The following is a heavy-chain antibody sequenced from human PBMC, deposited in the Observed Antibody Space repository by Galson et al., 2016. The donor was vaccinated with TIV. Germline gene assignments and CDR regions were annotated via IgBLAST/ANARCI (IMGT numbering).Heavy chain of an antibody. CDR3: ATETGSSGMDV. J-gene: IGHJ6*02. D-gene: IGHD3-10*01. V-gene: IGHV1-2*02. Sequence: SVKVSCKASGHTLTDYTIQWLRQAPGQGLEWMGWINPISGDTNYAQKFQGRVVMTGATSVTTVYLELSRLRSDDTAVYYCATETGSSGMDVWDQGTTVTVSS. CDR1: GHTLTDYT. CDR2: INPISGDT.